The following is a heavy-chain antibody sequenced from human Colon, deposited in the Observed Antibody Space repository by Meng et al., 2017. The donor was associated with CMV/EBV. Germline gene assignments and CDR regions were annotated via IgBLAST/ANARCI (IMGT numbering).Heavy chain of an antibody. D-gene: IGHD2-2*01. Sequence: GESLKISCSASGFTFNSYSMNWVRQTPGKGLEWVSSISSDSSYIFYADSVRGRFTISRDNAKNSLYLQMSSLGAGDTAVYYCARYLRAASTSCIDYWCQGTLVIVSS. J-gene: IGHJ4*02. CDR1: GFTFNSYS. V-gene: IGHV3-21*01. CDR3: ARYLRAASTSCIDY. CDR2: ISSDSSYI.